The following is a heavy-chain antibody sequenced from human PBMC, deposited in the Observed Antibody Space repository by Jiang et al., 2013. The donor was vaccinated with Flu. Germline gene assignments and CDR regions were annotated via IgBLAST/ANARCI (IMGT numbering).Heavy chain of an antibody. Sequence: TSQTLSLTCAISGDSVSSNSAAWNWIRQSPSRGLEWLGRTYYRSKWYNDYAVSVKSRITINPDTSKNQFSLQLNSVTPEDTAVYYCARDNGSPYNWNDFGTFDPWGQGALVTVSS. V-gene: IGHV6-1*01. CDR3: ARDNGSPYNWNDFGTFDP. D-gene: IGHD1-20*01. J-gene: IGHJ5*02. CDR1: GDSVSSNSAA. CDR2: TYYRSKWYN.